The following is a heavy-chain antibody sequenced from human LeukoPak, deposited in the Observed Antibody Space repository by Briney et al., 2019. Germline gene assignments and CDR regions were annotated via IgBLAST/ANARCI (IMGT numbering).Heavy chain of an antibody. CDR1: GFTFSSYN. CDR2: ISRSSSYI. CDR3: AREGAGVGNSLDY. Sequence: PGGSLRLSCAASGFTFSSYNMNWVRQAPGRGLEWVSSISRSSSYIYYADSVKGRFTISRDNAKNSLYLQMNSLRADDTAVYYCAREGAGVGNSLDYWGQGTLLTVSS. V-gene: IGHV3-21*06. J-gene: IGHJ4*02. D-gene: IGHD4-23*01.